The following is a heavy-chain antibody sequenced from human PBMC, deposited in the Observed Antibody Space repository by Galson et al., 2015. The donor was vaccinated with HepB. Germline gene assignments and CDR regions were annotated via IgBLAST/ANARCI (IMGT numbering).Heavy chain of an antibody. V-gene: IGHV3-48*02. CDR2: ISSSSSTI. CDR3: ARDGAPSVLLWFGELRPFDY. CDR1: GFTFSSYS. D-gene: IGHD3-10*01. J-gene: IGHJ4*02. Sequence: SLRLSCAASGFTFSSYSMNWVRQAPGKGLEWVSYISSSSSTIYYADSVKGRFTISRDNAKNSLYLQMNSLRDEDTAVYYCARDGAPSVLLWFGELRPFDYWGQGTLVTVSS.